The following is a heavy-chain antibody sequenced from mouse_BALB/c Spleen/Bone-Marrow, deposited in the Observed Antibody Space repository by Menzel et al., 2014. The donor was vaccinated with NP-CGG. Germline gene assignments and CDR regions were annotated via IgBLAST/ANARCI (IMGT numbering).Heavy chain of an antibody. CDR2: INPNNGRT. J-gene: IGHJ3*01. CDR3: ARGRFAY. CDR1: GYTFTSYW. Sequence: QVQLQQSGAELVKPGASVKLSCKASGYTFTSYWMHWVKQRPGQGLEWIGEINPNNGRTNYIEKFRNKATLTVDKSSSTAYMQLSSLTSEDSAVYFCARGRFAYWGQGTLVTVSA. V-gene: IGHV1S81*02.